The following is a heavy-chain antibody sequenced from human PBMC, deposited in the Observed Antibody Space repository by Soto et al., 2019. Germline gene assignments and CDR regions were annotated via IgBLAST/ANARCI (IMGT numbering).Heavy chain of an antibody. J-gene: IGHJ3*02. CDR2: IDSDGSST. CDR1: GFTLDDYT. CDR3: ARDLGDS. Sequence: GGSLRLSCAASGFTLDDYTMHWVRQTPEKGLVWVSHIDSDGSSTTYADSVRGRFTISRHNSKNTLYLQMNSLRAEDTAVYYCARDLGDSWGQGTMVTVSS. V-gene: IGHV3-74*01.